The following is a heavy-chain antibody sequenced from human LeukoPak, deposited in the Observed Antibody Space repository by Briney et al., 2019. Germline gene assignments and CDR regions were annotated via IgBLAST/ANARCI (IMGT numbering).Heavy chain of an antibody. CDR3: AKRHGITTTIIVQATIDY. CDR2: ISSSGGST. CDR1: GFTFSSYA. V-gene: IGHV3-23*01. J-gene: IGHJ4*02. D-gene: IGHD3-22*01. Sequence: GGSLRLSCAASGFTFSSYAMSWVRQAPGKGLAWVSAISSSGGSTYYVDPVKGRFTISRDISKNTLFLQMNSLRAEDTAVYYCAKRHGITTTIIVQATIDYWGQGTLVTVSS.